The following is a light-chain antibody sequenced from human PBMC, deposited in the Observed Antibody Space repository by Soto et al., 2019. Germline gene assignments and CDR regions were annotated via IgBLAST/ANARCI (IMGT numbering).Light chain of an antibody. Sequence: QSALTQPPSASGSPGQSVTISCTGTSSDVGGYNSVSWYQQHPDKAPKLVIYEVSKRPSGVPDRFSASKSDNTASLTVSGLQAEDEADYYCSSYAGSKNLVFGGGTKVTVL. CDR1: SSDVGGYNS. V-gene: IGLV2-8*01. CDR2: EVS. J-gene: IGLJ2*01. CDR3: SSYAGSKNLV.